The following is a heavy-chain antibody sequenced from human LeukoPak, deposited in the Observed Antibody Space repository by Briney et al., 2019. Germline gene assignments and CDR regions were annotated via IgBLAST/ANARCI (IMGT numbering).Heavy chain of an antibody. CDR3: AKGFNPTDPYSSGEF. J-gene: IGHJ4*02. CDR1: GFTFSSYG. V-gene: IGHV3-30*18. D-gene: IGHD6-19*01. CDR2: ISYDGSNK. Sequence: GGSLRLSCAASGFTFSSYGMHWVRQAPGKGLEWVAVISYDGSNKYYADSVKGRFTIPRDNSKNTLYLQMNSLRAEDTAVYYCAKGFNPTDPYSSGEFWGQGTLVTVSS.